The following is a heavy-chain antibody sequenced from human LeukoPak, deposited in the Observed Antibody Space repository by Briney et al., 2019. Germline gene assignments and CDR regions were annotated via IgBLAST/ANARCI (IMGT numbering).Heavy chain of an antibody. CDR2: MNPNSGST. D-gene: IGHD2-15*01. Sequence: ASVKVSCKASGYTFTDYDINWVRQAPGQGLEWMGWMNPNSGSTNYAQKFRGRVTMTRDTSISTAYRELSRLRSDETAVYYCARSWRFCSGDSCYPIDYWGQGNLVTVSS. V-gene: IGHV1-2*02. CDR3: ARSWRFCSGDSCYPIDY. CDR1: GYTFTDYD. J-gene: IGHJ4*02.